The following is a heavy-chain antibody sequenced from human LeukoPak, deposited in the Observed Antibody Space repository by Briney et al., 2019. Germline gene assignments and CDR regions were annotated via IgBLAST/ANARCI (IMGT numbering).Heavy chain of an antibody. CDR2: INSKSGGT. D-gene: IGHD4-17*01. V-gene: IGHV1-2*02. CDR3: ARRSDYGETPDY. CDR1: GYTFKDYY. Sequence: ASVKVSCKASGYTFKDYYIHWVRQAPGQGFEWMGWINSKSGGTIFAQRFQGRVTMTRDTSITTLYMELRRLTSDDTAVYYCARRSDYGETPDYWGQGTLVTVSS. J-gene: IGHJ4*02.